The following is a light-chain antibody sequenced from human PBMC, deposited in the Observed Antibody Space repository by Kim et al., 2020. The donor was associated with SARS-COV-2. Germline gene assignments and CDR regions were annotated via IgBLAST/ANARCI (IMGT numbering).Light chain of an antibody. CDR3: QQYNNWPPYT. CDR2: GAS. J-gene: IGKJ2*01. V-gene: IGKV3-15*01. Sequence: EIVMTQSPATLSVSPGERATLSCRASQSVSSNLAWYQQKPGQAPRLLIHGASTRATGVPARFSGSGSGTEFTLTISSLQSEDFAVYYCQQYNNWPPYTCGQGTKVEI. CDR1: QSVSSN.